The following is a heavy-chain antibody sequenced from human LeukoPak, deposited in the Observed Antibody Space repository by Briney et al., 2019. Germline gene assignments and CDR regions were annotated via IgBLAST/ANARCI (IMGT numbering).Heavy chain of an antibody. CDR3: ARGDPPPKFYDSSGYYPYYFDY. V-gene: IGHV4-39*01. J-gene: IGHJ4*02. CDR2: INYSGKT. D-gene: IGHD3-22*01. CDR1: GGSISSSSDF. Sequence: SETLSLTCTVSGGSISSSSDFWGWVRQTPGTGLEWIGSINYSGKTYYTSSLKSRLTIFVDVSKNQFSLKLSSVTAADTAVYYCARGDPPPKFYDSSGYYPYYFDYWGQGTLVTVSS.